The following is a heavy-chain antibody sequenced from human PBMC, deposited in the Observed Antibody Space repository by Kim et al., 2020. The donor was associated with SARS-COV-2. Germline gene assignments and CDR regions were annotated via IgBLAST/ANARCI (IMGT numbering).Heavy chain of an antibody. CDR1: GGSISSSSYY. CDR2: IYYSGST. D-gene: IGHD3-10*01. J-gene: IGHJ5*02. V-gene: IGHV4-39*07. Sequence: SETLSLTCTVSGGSISSSSYYWGWIRQPPGKGLEWIGSIYYSGSTYYNPSLKSRVTISVDTSKNQFSLKLSSVTAADTAVYYCARDYGYGSGSYTHDSRWFDPWGQGTLVTVSS. CDR3: ARDYGYGSGSYTHDSRWFDP.